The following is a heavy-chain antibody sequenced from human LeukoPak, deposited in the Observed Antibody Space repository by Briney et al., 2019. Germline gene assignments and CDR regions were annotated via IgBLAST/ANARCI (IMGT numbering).Heavy chain of an antibody. D-gene: IGHD6-19*01. V-gene: IGHV4-34*01. J-gene: IGHJ4*02. CDR1: GGSFSGYY. Sequence: PSETLSLTCAVYGGSFSGYYWSWIRQPPGKGLEWIGEINHSGSTNYNPSLKSRVTISVDTSKNQFSLKLSSVTAADTAVYYCARPAYSSGWYVDYWGQGTLVTVSS. CDR2: INHSGST. CDR3: ARPAYSSGWYVDY.